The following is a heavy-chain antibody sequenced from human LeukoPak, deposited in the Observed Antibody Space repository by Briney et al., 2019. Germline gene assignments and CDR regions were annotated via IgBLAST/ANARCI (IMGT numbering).Heavy chain of an antibody. CDR1: GFTFISYS. D-gene: IGHD3-22*01. CDR2: IISSSSTI. Sequence: RGSLRLSCAASGFTFISYSMNSVRQAPGKGLEWVSYIISSSSTIYYTDSVKSRFTISRDNAKNSLYLQMNSLRAEDTAVYYCGRDYYPYDSSAYPPFDYWGQGTLVTVSS. J-gene: IGHJ4*02. V-gene: IGHV3-48*01. CDR3: GRDYYPYDSSAYPPFDY.